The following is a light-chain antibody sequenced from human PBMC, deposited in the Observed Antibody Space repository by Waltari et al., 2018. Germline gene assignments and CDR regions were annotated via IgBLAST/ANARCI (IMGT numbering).Light chain of an antibody. J-gene: IGLJ1*01. CDR1: SSDVGGYNY. Sequence: QSALTQPPSASGSPGQSVTISCTGTSSDVGGYNYVSWYQQHPGKAPKLLIYEVSKRPSGFPDRFSGSKSGNTASLAVSGLQAEDEADYYCSSYAGSNNGHYVFGTGTKVTVL. V-gene: IGLV2-8*01. CDR2: EVS. CDR3: SSYAGSNNGHYV.